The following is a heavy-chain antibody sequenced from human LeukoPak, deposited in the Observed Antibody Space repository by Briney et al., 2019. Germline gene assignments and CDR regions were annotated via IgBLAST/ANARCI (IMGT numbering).Heavy chain of an antibody. J-gene: IGHJ4*02. CDR1: GFXFSHFA. Sequence: PGRSLRLSCGASGFXFSHFAMHWVRQAPGKGLEWMAVISYDGKKTYYADSVKGRFTLSRDDSQNTVYLQMNSLRDDVTALYYCVRGSKIRGVIPEGEFDYWGQGTLVTVSS. V-gene: IGHV3-30*04. CDR2: ISYDGKKT. D-gene: IGHD3-10*01. CDR3: VRGSKIRGVIPEGEFDY.